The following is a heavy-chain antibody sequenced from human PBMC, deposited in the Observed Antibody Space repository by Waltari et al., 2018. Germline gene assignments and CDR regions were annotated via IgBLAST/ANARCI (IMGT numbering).Heavy chain of an antibody. Sequence: QVQLVQSGAEVKKPGASVKVSCKASGYTFTSYDINWVRPATGNGLGWMGWMNPNSGNTGYAQKFQGRVTITRNTSISTAYMELSSLRSEDTAVYYCARARRIQLWTTRRSRDAFDIWGQGTMVTVSS. CDR3: ARARRIQLWTTRRSRDAFDI. CDR2: MNPNSGNT. D-gene: IGHD5-18*01. J-gene: IGHJ3*02. V-gene: IGHV1-8*03. CDR1: GYTFTSYD.